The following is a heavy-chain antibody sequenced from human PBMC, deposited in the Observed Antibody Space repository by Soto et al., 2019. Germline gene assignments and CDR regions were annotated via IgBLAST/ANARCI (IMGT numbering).Heavy chain of an antibody. CDR2: INPKNGDT. J-gene: IGHJ4*02. CDR1: GYFFNDYH. V-gene: IGHV1-2*02. D-gene: IGHD3-3*01. CDR3: ARGGQDFWSGPFDY. Sequence: ASVKVSCKTSGYFFNDYHMHWVRKAPGQGLEWMGWINPKNGDTNYAQKFQDRVTMTRDTSISTVYIELSRLTAADTAVYYCARGGQDFWSGPFDYWGQGALVTVSS.